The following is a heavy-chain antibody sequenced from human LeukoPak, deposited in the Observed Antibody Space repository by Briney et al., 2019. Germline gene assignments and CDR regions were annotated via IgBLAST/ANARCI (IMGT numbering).Heavy chain of an antibody. CDR2: IYTSGST. J-gene: IGHJ4*02. V-gene: IGHV4-61*02. Sequence: SQTLSLTCTVSGGSISSGSYYWSWIRQPAGKGLEWIGRIYTSGSTNYNPSLKSRVTISVDTSKNQFSLKLSSVTAADTAVYYCARTGRGYSGCDLLFDYWGQRTLVTVSS. D-gene: IGHD5-12*01. CDR1: GGSISSGSYY. CDR3: ARTGRGYSGCDLLFDY.